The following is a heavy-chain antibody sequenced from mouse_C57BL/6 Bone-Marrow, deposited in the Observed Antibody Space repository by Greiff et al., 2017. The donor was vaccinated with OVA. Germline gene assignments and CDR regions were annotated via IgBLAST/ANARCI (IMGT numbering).Heavy chain of an antibody. Sequence: QVQLQQSGAELARPGASVKLSCKASGYTFTSYGISWVKQRTGQGLEWIGEIYPRSGNTYYNEKFKGKATLTADKYSSTAYMELRSLTSEDSAVYFCARDSNYVAWFAYWGQGTLVTVSA. CDR2: IYPRSGNT. CDR1: GYTFTSYG. V-gene: IGHV1-81*01. D-gene: IGHD2-5*01. J-gene: IGHJ3*01. CDR3: ARDSNYVAWFAY.